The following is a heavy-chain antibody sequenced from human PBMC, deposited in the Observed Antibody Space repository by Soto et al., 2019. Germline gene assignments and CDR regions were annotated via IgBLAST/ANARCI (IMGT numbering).Heavy chain of an antibody. D-gene: IGHD6-13*01. J-gene: IGHJ4*02. CDR1: GFTFSSYS. CDR2: ISSGSSTI. V-gene: IGHV3-48*02. Sequence: EVQLVESGGGLVQPGGSLRLSCAASGFTFSSYSMNWVRQAPGKGLEWVSYISSGSSTISYADSVKGRLTISRDNAKNSLYLQMSSLRDADTAVYYCARPYSSSLYYFDSWGQGTMVTVSS. CDR3: ARPYSSSLYYFDS.